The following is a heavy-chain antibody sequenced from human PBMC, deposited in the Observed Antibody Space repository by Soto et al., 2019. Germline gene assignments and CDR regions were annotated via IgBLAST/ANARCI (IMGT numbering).Heavy chain of an antibody. CDR1: GFTFSSYS. CDR2: ISSSSSYI. V-gene: IGHV3-21*01. D-gene: IGHD5-18*01. Sequence: GGSLRLSCAASGFTFSSYSMNWVRQAPGKGLEWVSSISSSSSYIYYADSVKGRFTISRDNAKNSLYLQMNSLRAEDTAVYYCARKYTAIYGYFDYWGQGTLVTVSS. J-gene: IGHJ4*02. CDR3: ARKYTAIYGYFDY.